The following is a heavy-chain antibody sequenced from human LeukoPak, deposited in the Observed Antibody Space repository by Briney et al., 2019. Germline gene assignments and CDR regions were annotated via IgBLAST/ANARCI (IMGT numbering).Heavy chain of an antibody. D-gene: IGHD3-10*01. J-gene: IGHJ4*02. V-gene: IGHV1-18*04. CDR3: ARGVALRGSGSPFDY. Sequence: GASVKVSCRASGYTFTNYGISWLLQAPGQGLEWMGWISAYSGYKADTNYAQKLQDRVTMTTDTSTSTAYMELRSLRSDDTAVYYCARGVALRGSGSPFDYWGQGTLVTVSS. CDR2: ISAYSGYKADT. CDR1: GYTFTNYG.